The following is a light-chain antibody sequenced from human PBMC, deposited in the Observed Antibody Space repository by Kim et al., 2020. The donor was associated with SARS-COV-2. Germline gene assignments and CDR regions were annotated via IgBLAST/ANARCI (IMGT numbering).Light chain of an antibody. CDR2: GAS. Sequence: SPGERATLSCRASQSVSSNYLAWHQHKPGQAPRLLIYGASSRATGIPDRFSGCGSGTDFTLTISRLEPEDFAVYYCQQYGSSPRTFGLGTKVDIK. V-gene: IGKV3-20*01. CDR1: QSVSSNY. CDR3: QQYGSSPRT. J-gene: IGKJ1*01.